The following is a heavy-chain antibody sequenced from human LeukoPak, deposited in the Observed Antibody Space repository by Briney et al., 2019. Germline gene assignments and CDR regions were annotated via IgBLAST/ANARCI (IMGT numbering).Heavy chain of an antibody. CDR2: IIPIFGTA. V-gene: IGHV1-69*05. J-gene: IGHJ5*02. CDR1: GGTFSSYA. D-gene: IGHD4-23*01. CDR3: ATGVYGGDYDWFDP. Sequence: ASVKVSCKASGGTFSSYAISWVRQAPGQGLEWMGRIIPIFGTANYAQKLQGRVTITTDESTSTAYMELSSLRSEDTAVYYCATGVYGGDYDWFDPWGQGTLVTVSS.